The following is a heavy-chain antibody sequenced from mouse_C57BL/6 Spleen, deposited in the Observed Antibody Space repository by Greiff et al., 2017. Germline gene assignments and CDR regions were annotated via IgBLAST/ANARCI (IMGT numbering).Heavy chain of an antibody. V-gene: IGHV14-4*01. CDR3: TTDGAMDY. CDR1: GFNIKDDY. CDR2: IDPENGDT. Sequence: VQLQQSGAELVRPGASVKLSCTASGFNIKDDYMHWVKQRPEQGLEWIGWIDPENGDTEYASKFQGKATITADTSSNTAYLQLSSLTSEDTAVYYCTTDGAMDYWGQGTSGTVSS. J-gene: IGHJ4*01.